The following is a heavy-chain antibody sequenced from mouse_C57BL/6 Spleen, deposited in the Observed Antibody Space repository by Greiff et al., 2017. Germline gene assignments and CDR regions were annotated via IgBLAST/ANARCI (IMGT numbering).Heavy chain of an antibody. CDR3: ARICFCSSSRPCWWLDV. CDR2: IYPSDSET. J-gene: IGHJ1*03. D-gene: IGHD1-1*01. V-gene: IGHV1-61*01. CDR1: GYTFTSYW. Sequence: VKLQQPGAELVRPGSSVKLSCKASGYTFTSYWMGWVKQRPGQGLEWIGNIYPSDSETHYNEKFKDKATLTVDKSSSTAYMQLSSLTSADSAVXYGARICFCSSSRPCWWLDVWGTGTTVTVSS.